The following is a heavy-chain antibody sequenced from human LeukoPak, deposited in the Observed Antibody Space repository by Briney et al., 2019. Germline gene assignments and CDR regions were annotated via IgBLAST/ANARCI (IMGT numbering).Heavy chain of an antibody. D-gene: IGHD3-3*01. CDR2: IDSDGSST. Sequence: PGGSLGLSCAASEFTFSSYWMHWVRQAPGKGLVWVSRIDSDGSSTGYADSVKGRFIISRDNAKNTLYLQMNSLRAEDTAVYYCARGFTIFGVVNDAFDIWGQGTIVTVSS. J-gene: IGHJ3*02. V-gene: IGHV3-74*01. CDR1: EFTFSSYW. CDR3: ARGFTIFGVVNDAFDI.